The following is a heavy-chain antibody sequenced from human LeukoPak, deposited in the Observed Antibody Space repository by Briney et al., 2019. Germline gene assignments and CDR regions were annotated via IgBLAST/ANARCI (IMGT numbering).Heavy chain of an antibody. CDR1: GFTFSSYT. CDR2: ISSSSTYI. V-gene: IGHV3-21*01. D-gene: IGHD4-17*01. Sequence: GGSLRLSCAASGFTFSSYTMNWVRQAPGKGLEWVSSISSSSTYIYSADSVKGRFTISRDNAKNSLYLQMNSLRAEDTAVYYCARDADYGGYFDYWGQGTLVTVSS. J-gene: IGHJ4*02. CDR3: ARDADYGGYFDY.